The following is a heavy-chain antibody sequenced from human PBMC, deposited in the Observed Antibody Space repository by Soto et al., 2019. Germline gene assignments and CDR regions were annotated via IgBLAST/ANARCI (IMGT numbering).Heavy chain of an antibody. CDR2: IYPGDSDP. Sequence: VQLVQSGAEVKKPGESLKISCQGSGYNFSRYWIGWVRQMPGKGLEWMGIIYPGDSDPRYSPSFQGQVTISADKSISTAYLQGTSLNASDTATYYCVLDNSGWDIGYWGQGTLVTVSS. J-gene: IGHJ4*02. D-gene: IGHD5-12*01. CDR3: VLDNSGWDIGY. CDR1: GYNFSRYW. V-gene: IGHV5-51*01.